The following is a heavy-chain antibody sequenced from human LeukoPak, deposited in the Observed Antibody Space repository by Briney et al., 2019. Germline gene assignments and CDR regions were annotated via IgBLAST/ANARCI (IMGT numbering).Heavy chain of an antibody. CDR3: ARDPDGSGRDDP. V-gene: IGHV1-8*02. Sequence: ASVKVSCKASGYTFTGYYMHWVRQAPGQGLEWMGWMNPNSGNTGYALKFQGRVTMTRSTSISTAYMELSSLTSEDTAVYYCARDPDGSGRDDPWGQGTLVTVSS. J-gene: IGHJ5*02. CDR2: MNPNSGNT. CDR1: GYTFTGYY. D-gene: IGHD3-10*01.